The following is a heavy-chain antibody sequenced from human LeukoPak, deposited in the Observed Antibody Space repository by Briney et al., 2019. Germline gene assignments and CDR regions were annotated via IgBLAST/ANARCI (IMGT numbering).Heavy chain of an antibody. CDR1: GGSFSGYY. Sequence: SETLSLTCAVYGGSFSGYYWSWIRQPPGKGLEWIGEINHSGSTNYNPSLKSRVTISVDTSKNQFSLKLSSVTAADTAVYYCARDAMIVGGPTNTLDYWGQGTLVTVSS. CDR2: INHSGST. D-gene: IGHD3-22*01. CDR3: ARDAMIVGGPTNTLDY. V-gene: IGHV4-34*01. J-gene: IGHJ4*02.